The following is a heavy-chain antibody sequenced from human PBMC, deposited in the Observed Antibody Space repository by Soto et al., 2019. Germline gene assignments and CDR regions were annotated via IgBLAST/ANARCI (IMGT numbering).Heavy chain of an antibody. D-gene: IGHD3-16*02. J-gene: IGHJ4*02. V-gene: IGHV1-8*01. CDR2: MNPNSGNT. Sequence: QVQLVQSGAEVKKPGASVKVSCKASGYTFTSYDINWVRQATGQGLEWMGWMNPNSGNTGYAQKFQGRVTMTRSTSISTAYMELSSLRSEDTAVYYCARAAPDYDYIWGSYRSDYWGQGTLVTVSS. CDR3: ARAAPDYDYIWGSYRSDY. CDR1: GYTFTSYD.